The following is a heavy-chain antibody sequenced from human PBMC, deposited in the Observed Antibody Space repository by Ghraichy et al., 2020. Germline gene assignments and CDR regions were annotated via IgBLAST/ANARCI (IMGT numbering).Heavy chain of an antibody. Sequence: GGSLRLSCAASGFTFSSYAMSWVRQAPGKGLEWVSAISGSGGSTYYADSVKGRFTISRDNSKNTLYLQMNSLRAEDTAVYYCAKDLCVDSRTLWFGNLYYYYGMDVWGQGTTVTVSS. D-gene: IGHD3-10*01. V-gene: IGHV3-23*01. CDR1: GFTFSSYA. J-gene: IGHJ6*02. CDR2: ISGSGGST. CDR3: AKDLCVDSRTLWFGNLYYYYGMDV.